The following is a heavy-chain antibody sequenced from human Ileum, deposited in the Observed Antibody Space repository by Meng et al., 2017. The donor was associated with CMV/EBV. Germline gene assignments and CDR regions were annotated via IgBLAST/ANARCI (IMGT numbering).Heavy chain of an antibody. CDR3: ARDAVPPDV. CDR1: GYLFSSYG. V-gene: IGHV1-18*01. D-gene: IGHD6-6*01. J-gene: IGHJ6*02. Sequence: KVYCKASGYLFSSYGIGWVRQAPGQGLEWMGWVSAYNGNTNYAQKLQGRVTMTTDTSTSTAYMELRSLRSDDTAVYYCARDAVPPDVWGQGTTVTVSS. CDR2: VSAYNGNT.